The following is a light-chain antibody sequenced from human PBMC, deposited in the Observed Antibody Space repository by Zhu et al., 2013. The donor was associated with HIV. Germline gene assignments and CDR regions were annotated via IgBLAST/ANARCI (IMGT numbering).Light chain of an antibody. CDR3: SSFSSSTTLVI. Sequence: QSALTQPPSASGSPGQSVTISCTGTSSDVGGHNFVSWYQQHPGKAPKLLIYEVSNRPSGVSDRFSGSRSGYTASLTISGLQAEDEADYYCSSFSSSTTLVIFGGGTGVTVL. V-gene: IGLV2-14*01. J-gene: IGLJ2*01. CDR1: SSDVGGHNF. CDR2: EVS.